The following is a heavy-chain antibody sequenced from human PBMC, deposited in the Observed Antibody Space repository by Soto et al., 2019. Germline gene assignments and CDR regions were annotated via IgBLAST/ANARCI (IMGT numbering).Heavy chain of an antibody. D-gene: IGHD3-10*02. Sequence: SETLSLTCTVSGGSISSGGYYWSWIRQHPGKGLEWIGYIYYSGSTYYNPSLKSRVTISVDTSKNQFSLKLSSVTAADTAVYYCARGFSLLFSATYFDYWGQGTLVTVSS. CDR2: IYYSGST. CDR1: GGSISSGGYY. V-gene: IGHV4-31*03. J-gene: IGHJ4*02. CDR3: ARGFSLLFSATYFDY.